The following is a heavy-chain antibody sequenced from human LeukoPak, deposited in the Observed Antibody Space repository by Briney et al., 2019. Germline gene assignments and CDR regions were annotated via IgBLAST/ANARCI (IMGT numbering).Heavy chain of an antibody. Sequence: GGSLRLSCATSGFSFDHFSMYWVRQAPGKGLEWVTVISYDGTTKHYADSVKGRFTVSRDNSKKTLYLQLNNLRVEDTAVYYCTGRGSWAYSSTLDFWGQGTLVTVSP. J-gene: IGHJ4*02. CDR1: GFSFDHFS. D-gene: IGHD2-2*01. CDR3: TGRGSWAYSSTLDF. V-gene: IGHV3-30-3*01. CDR2: ISYDGTTK.